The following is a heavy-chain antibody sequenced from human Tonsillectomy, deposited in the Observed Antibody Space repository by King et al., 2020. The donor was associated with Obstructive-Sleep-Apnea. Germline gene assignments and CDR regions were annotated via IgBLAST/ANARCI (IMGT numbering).Heavy chain of an antibody. CDR1: GFTFSSYA. D-gene: IGHD3-16*01. J-gene: IGHJ6*02. CDR2: MLYDGGNK. V-gene: IGHV3-30*04. CDR3: ARGGPSFPFWDMDV. Sequence: VQLVQSGGGVVQPGRSLRLSCAASGFTFSSYAMHWVRQAPGKGLEWMAVMLYDGGNKYYADSVKGRFTISRDNSKNTLYLQMNSLRAEDTAVYYCARGGPSFPFWDMDVWGQGTTVTVSS.